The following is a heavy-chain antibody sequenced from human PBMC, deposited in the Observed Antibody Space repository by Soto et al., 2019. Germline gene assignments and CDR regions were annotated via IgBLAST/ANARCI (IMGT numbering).Heavy chain of an antibody. CDR1: GYSFTSYG. J-gene: IGHJ6*02. D-gene: IGHD2-21*01. CDR3: ARDVPDTSLFFYYYGMDV. CDR2: ISTDNGNT. V-gene: IGHV1-18*01. Sequence: QVHLVQSGAEVRKPGASVKVSCKASGYSFTSYGISWVRQAPGQGLEWMGWISTDNGNTNYAHNLQGRVSMPIGPSTSTAYMELWSLGSDDTAVYYCARDVPDTSLFFYYYGMDVWGQGTTVTVSS.